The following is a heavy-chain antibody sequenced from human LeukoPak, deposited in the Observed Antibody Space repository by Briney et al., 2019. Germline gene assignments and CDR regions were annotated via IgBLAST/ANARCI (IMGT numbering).Heavy chain of an antibody. J-gene: IGHJ4*02. Sequence: SETLSLTXTVSGGSISGSTYYWGWVRQPPGKGLEWIGSTYYSGSIYYNPSVKSRVTISADTSKTQFSLKLTSVTAADTAVYYCARHDDGSFSSSDYWGPGTLVTVSS. CDR2: TYYSGSI. CDR1: GGSISGSTYY. D-gene: IGHD1-26*01. V-gene: IGHV4-39*01. CDR3: ARHDDGSFSSSDY.